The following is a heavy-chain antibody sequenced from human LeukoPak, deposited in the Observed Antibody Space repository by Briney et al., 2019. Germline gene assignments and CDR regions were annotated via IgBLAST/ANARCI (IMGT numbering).Heavy chain of an antibody. Sequence: ASVKVSCKASGYTFTSYYMHWVRQAPGQGLEWMGVINPSGGSTSYAQKFQGRVTMTRDTSTSTVYMELNSLRSEDTAVYYCARDAPDAIPMIGREDYNNWLDPWGQGTLVTVPS. V-gene: IGHV1-46*01. CDR2: INPSGGST. D-gene: IGHD3-22*01. J-gene: IGHJ5*02. CDR1: GYTFTSYY. CDR3: ARDAPDAIPMIGREDYNNWLDP.